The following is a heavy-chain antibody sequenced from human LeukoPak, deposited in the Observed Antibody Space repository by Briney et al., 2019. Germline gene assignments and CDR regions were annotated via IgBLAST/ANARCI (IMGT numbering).Heavy chain of an antibody. CDR1: GFTVSSNY. Sequence: GGSLRLSCAASGFTVSSNYMSWVRQAPGKGLEWVSVIYSGGSTYYADSVRGRFTMSRDNSKNTLYLQMNSLRAGDTAVYYCASGSGSYRTPYYYMDVWGTGTTVTVSS. CDR2: IYSGGST. V-gene: IGHV3-53*01. J-gene: IGHJ6*03. D-gene: IGHD3-10*01. CDR3: ASGSGSYRTPYYYMDV.